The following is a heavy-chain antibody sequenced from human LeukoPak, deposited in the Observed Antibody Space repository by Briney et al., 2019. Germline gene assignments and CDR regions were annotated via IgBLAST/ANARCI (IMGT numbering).Heavy chain of an antibody. CDR1: GGSIRGYY. D-gene: IGHD3-10*01. V-gene: IGHV4-59*01. J-gene: IGHJ6*03. CDR2: LYSSGST. CDR3: ARVFDSGSQAYFHHMDV. Sequence: PSETLSLTCNVSGGSIRGYYWSWIRQPPGKGLEWIGYLYSSGSTNYNPSHKSRVTMSVDTSKNQFSLKVSSVTAADTAVYYCARVFDSGSQAYFHHMDVWGKGTTVTI.